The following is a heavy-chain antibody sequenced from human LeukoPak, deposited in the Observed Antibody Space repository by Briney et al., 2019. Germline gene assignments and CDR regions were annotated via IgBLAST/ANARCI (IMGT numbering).Heavy chain of an antibody. CDR2: ISSSSSYI. J-gene: IGHJ4*02. CDR3: ARVSYYYGSGSYPFFDY. D-gene: IGHD3-10*01. V-gene: IGHV3-21*01. CDR1: GFTFSSYS. Sequence: PGRSLRLSCAASGFTFSSYSMNWVRQAPGKGLEWVSSISSSSSYIYYADSVKGRFTISRDNAKNSLYLQMNSLRAEDTAVYYCARVSYYYGSGSYPFFDYWGQGTLVTVSS.